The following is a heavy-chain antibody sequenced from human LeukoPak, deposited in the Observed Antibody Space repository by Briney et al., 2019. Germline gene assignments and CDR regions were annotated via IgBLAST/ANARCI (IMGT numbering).Heavy chain of an antibody. J-gene: IGHJ4*02. D-gene: IGHD2-21*01. CDR3: AREASGAGDFDY. Sequence: SETLSLTCTVSGGSISSYYWSCIRQPAGKGLEWIGRIYTSGSTNYNPSLKSRVTISVDTSKNQFSLKLSSVTAADTAVYYCAREASGAGDFDYWGQGTLVTVSS. CDR2: IYTSGST. V-gene: IGHV4-4*07. CDR1: GGSISSYY.